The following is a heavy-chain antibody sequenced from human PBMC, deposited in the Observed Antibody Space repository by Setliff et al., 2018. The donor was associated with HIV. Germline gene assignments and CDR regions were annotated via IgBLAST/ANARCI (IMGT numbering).Heavy chain of an antibody. Sequence: LSLTCTVSGEPFNGFYWTWIRQPPGKGLEWIGDVNPTGRPNYSPSLKSRVTMSLDTSKNQFSLNLKSVTAADTALYYCATTGQGRAYFDFWGQGSLVTVPQ. CDR2: VNPTGRP. D-gene: IGHD2-21*01. CDR1: GEPFNGFY. V-gene: IGHV4-34*01. J-gene: IGHJ4*02. CDR3: ATTGQGRAYFDF.